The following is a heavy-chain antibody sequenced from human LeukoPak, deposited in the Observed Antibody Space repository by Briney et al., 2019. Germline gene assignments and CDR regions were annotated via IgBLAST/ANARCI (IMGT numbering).Heavy chain of an antibody. CDR3: AKDIGNSGLTPLLDY. V-gene: IGHV3-9*01. CDR1: GFTFDDYA. D-gene: IGHD6-19*01. J-gene: IGHJ4*02. Sequence: GRSLRLSCAASGFTFDDYAMHWVRQAPGKDLEWVSGISWNSGNIGHADSVKGRFTISRDNAKNSLYLQMNSLRAEDTALYYCAKDIGNSGLTPLLDYWGQGTLVTVSS. CDR2: ISWNSGNI.